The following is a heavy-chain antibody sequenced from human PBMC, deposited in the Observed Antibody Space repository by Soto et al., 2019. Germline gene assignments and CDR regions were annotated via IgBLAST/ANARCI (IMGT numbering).Heavy chain of an antibody. CDR1: GGTFSSYA. D-gene: IGHD3-22*01. J-gene: IGHJ5*02. V-gene: IGHV1-69*12. CDR2: IIPIFGTA. CDR3: ASSHQGLAWFDP. Sequence: QVQLVQSGAEVKKPGSSVKVSCKASGGTFSSYAISWVRQAPGQGLEWMGGIIPIFGTANYAQKFQGRVTITADESTSTAYMKLSSLRFEDTAVYYCASSHQGLAWFDPWGQGTLVTVYS.